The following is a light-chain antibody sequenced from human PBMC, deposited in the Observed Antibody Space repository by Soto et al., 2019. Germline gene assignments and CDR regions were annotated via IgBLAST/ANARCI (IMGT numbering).Light chain of an antibody. V-gene: IGKV3-15*01. CDR1: QTINNN. J-gene: IGKJ1*01. CDR3: QQYNNWPQT. CDR2: GAS. Sequence: THSPATLALSPCERAALSSRASQTINNNVAWYQLKDGQVPRLLIYGASTRAADVPARFSGGGSGTEFTLTISSLQSEDFAEYHCQQYNNWPQTFGQGTKVDIK.